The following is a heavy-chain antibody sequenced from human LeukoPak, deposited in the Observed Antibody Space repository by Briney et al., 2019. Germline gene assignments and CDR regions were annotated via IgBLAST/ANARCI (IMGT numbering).Heavy chain of an antibody. J-gene: IGHJ1*01. D-gene: IGHD2-21*02. Sequence: PSETLSLTCTVSGASISTHTYYWGWIRQPPGKGPEWIGSIYYNGNTYYNPSLKSRVTISVDTSNNQFSLKLRSVTAADTAVYYCARSYCAGDCYTEYFQHWGQGTLVTVSS. V-gene: IGHV4-39*01. CDR3: ARSYCAGDCYTEYFQH. CDR2: IYYNGNT. CDR1: GASISTHTYY.